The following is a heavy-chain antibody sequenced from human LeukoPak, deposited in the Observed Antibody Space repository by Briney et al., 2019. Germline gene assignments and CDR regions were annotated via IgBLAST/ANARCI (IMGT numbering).Heavy chain of an antibody. CDR1: GGSISSSSYY. Sequence: SETLSLTCTVSGGSISSSSYYWGWVRQPPGKGLEWIGSIYYSGSTYYNPSLKSRVTISVDTSKNQFSLKLSSVTAADTAVYYCARHFVVVPAAIGWFDPWGQGTLVTVSS. V-gene: IGHV4-39*01. D-gene: IGHD2-2*02. CDR3: ARHFVVVPAAIGWFDP. J-gene: IGHJ5*02. CDR2: IYYSGST.